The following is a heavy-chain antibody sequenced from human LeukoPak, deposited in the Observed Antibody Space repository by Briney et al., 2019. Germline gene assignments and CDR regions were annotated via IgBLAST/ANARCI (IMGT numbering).Heavy chain of an antibody. CDR1: GFTFTSYA. CDR3: ARDYTGYFP. J-gene: IGHJ5*02. CDR2: ISSSSRDI. Sequence: GGSLRLSCAASGFTFTSYAMNWVRQAPGKGLEWVSSISSSSRDINYADSVKGRFTISRDNAWNSLYLQMNSLRAEDTAVYYCARDYTGYFPWGQGTLVIVSS. D-gene: IGHD3-9*01. V-gene: IGHV3-21*04.